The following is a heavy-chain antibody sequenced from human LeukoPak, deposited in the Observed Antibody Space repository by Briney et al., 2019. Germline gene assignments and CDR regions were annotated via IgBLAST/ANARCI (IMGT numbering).Heavy chain of an antibody. CDR3: ARDSIVGAAGGY. J-gene: IGHJ4*02. CDR2: INHSGST. V-gene: IGHV4-34*01. D-gene: IGHD1-26*01. CDR1: GGSFSGYY. Sequence: SETLSLTCAVYGGSFSGYYWSWIRHPPGKGLEWIGEINHSGSTNYNPSLKSRVTISVDTSKNQFSLKLSSVTAADTAVYYCARDSIVGAAGGYWGQGTLVTVSS.